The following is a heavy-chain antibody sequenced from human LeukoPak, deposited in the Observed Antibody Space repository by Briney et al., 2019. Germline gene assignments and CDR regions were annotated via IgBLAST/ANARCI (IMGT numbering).Heavy chain of an antibody. D-gene: IGHD3-3*01. J-gene: IGHJ6*03. V-gene: IGHV3-23*01. CDR3: AKSPYDFWIGYYYYMDV. CDR2: ISGSGGST. CDR1: GFTFSSYA. Sequence: PGGSLRLSCAASGFTFSSYAMSWVRQAPGKGLEWVSAISGSGGSTYYADSVKGRFTISRDNSKNTLYLQMNSLRAEDTAVYYCAKSPYDFWIGYYYYMDVWGKGTTVTVSS.